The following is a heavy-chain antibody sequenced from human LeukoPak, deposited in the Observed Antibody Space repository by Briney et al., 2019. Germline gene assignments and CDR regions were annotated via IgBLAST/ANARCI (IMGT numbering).Heavy chain of an antibody. V-gene: IGHV3-30*18. J-gene: IGHJ4*02. D-gene: IGHD6-13*01. Sequence: GSSLRLSCAASGFSFSTFVMHWVRQAPGKGLEWVAVISYDGSNKYYADSVKGRFTISRDNSKNTLYLQMNSLRAEDTAVYYCAKLAGSSTFDYWGQGTLVTVSS. CDR1: GFSFSTFV. CDR3: AKLAGSSTFDY. CDR2: ISYDGSNK.